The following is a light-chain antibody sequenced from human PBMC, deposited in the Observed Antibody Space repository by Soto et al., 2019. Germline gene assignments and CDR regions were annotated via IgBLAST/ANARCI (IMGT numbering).Light chain of an antibody. CDR1: QSVSSSY. J-gene: IGKJ1*01. V-gene: IGKV3-20*01. CDR2: GAS. CDR3: QQYGSFWT. Sequence: EIVLTQSPGTLSLSPGERATLSCRASQSVSSSYLGWYQQKPGQAPRLLIYGASSRATGIPDRFSGSGSGTDFTLTISRLEPEDFAVYYCQQYGSFWTFGQGTKVEIK.